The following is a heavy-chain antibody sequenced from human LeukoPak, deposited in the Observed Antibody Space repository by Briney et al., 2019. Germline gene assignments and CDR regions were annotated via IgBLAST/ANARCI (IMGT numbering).Heavy chain of an antibody. D-gene: IGHD6-19*01. J-gene: IGHJ3*01. CDR3: AKDLAVAGNPFG. Sequence: GGSLILSCAASGFTFSSYAMSWVRQAPGKGLEWVSAISGSGGSTYYADSLKGRFTISRDNSKNTLYLQMNSLRAEDTAVYYCAKDLAVAGNPFGWGQGTMVTVSS. CDR1: GFTFSSYA. CDR2: ISGSGGST. V-gene: IGHV3-23*01.